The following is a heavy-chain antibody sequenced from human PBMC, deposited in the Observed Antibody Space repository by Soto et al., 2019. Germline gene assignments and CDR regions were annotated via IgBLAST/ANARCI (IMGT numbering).Heavy chain of an antibody. D-gene: IGHD3-10*01. CDR1: GGSISRSTYY. J-gene: IGHJ4*02. CDR3: ARVARVRYGEFLY. CDR2: FFIGGNT. V-gene: IGHV4-39*07. Sequence: PSETLSLTCTVSGGSISRSTYYWGWLRQPPGKGLEWIASFFIGGNTYYNPSLKSRVTISVDTSKNQLSLKLSSVTAAGTAVYYCARVARVRYGEFLYWGQGILVTVSS.